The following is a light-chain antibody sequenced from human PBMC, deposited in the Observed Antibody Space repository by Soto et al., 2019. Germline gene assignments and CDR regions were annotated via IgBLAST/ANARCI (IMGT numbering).Light chain of an antibody. CDR3: QQYDIYSRT. J-gene: IGKJ1*01. V-gene: IGKV1-5*01. Sequence: DIQMTQSPSTLSASVGDRVTVTCRASQSINTWLAWYQQKPGKAPKLLIYDASSLKSGVPSRFTGRGSGTEFTLTISSLQPDDFATYYCQQYDIYSRTFGQGTKVDSK. CDR1: QSINTW. CDR2: DAS.